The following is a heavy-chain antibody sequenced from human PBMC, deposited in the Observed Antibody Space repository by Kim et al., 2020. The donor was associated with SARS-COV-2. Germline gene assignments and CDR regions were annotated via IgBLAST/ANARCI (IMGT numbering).Heavy chain of an antibody. V-gene: IGHV3-9*01. CDR2: ISWNSGSI. CDR3: AKGGDIVAVNTAFDP. Sequence: GGSLRLSCAASGFTFDDYAMHWVRQAPGKGLEWVSGISWNSGSIGYADSVKGRFTISRDNAKNSLYLQMNSLRAEDTALYYCAKGGDIVAVNTAFDPWGQGTLVTVSS. CDR1: GFTFDDYA. J-gene: IGHJ5*02. D-gene: IGHD5-12*01.